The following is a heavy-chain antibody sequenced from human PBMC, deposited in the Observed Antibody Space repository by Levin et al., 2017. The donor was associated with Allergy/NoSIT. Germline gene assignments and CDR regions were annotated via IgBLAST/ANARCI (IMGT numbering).Heavy chain of an antibody. J-gene: IGHJ4*02. V-gene: IGHV1-46*01. CDR2: IDPSGGST. Sequence: ASVKVSCRASGYTFTTYYMHWVRQAPGQGLEWMGIIDPSGGSTSYAQKFQGRVTMTRDTSMSTVYMELSSLRSEDTAVYYCARSSMGTTVVNLDYWGQGALVTVSS. CDR1: GYTFTTYY. D-gene: IGHD4-23*01. CDR3: ARSSMGTTVVNLDY.